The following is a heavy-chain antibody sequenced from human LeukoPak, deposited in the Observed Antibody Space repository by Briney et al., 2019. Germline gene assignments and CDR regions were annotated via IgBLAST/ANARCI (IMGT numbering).Heavy chain of an antibody. Sequence: PSETLSLTCTVSGGSISSSSYYWGWIRQPPGKGLEWIGEINHSGSTNYNPSLKSRVTISVDTSKNQFSLKLSSVTAADTAVYYCARGVGRIVVVIELYYFDYWGQGTLVTVSS. CDR3: ARGVGRIVVVIELYYFDY. J-gene: IGHJ4*02. CDR1: GGSISSSSYY. V-gene: IGHV4-39*07. D-gene: IGHD3-22*01. CDR2: INHSGST.